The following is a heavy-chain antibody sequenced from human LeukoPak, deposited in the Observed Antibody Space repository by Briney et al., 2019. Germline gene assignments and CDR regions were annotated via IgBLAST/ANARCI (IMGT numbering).Heavy chain of an antibody. D-gene: IGHD3-9*01. CDR1: GFTFSSYA. CDR3: ASAFRRSVLRYFDSESDY. V-gene: IGHV3-23*01. CDR2: ISGSGGST. Sequence: GGSLRLSCAASGFTFSSYAMSWVRQAPGKGLEWVSAISGSGGSTYYADSVKGRFTISRDNSKNTLYLQMNSLRAEDTAVYYCASAFRRSVLRYFDSESDYWGQGTLVTVSS. J-gene: IGHJ4*02.